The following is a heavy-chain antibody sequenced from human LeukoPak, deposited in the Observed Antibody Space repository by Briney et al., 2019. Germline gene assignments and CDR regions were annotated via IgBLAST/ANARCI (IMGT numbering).Heavy chain of an antibody. CDR1: GGSISSYY. J-gene: IGHJ5*02. Sequence: SETLSLTCTVSGGSISSYYWSWIRQPPGKGLEWIGYIYYSGSTNYSPSLKSRVTISVDTSKNQFSLKLSSVTAADTAVYYCARGIVGINWFDPWGQGTLVTVSS. CDR3: ARGIVGINWFDP. D-gene: IGHD3-22*01. CDR2: IYYSGST. V-gene: IGHV4-59*08.